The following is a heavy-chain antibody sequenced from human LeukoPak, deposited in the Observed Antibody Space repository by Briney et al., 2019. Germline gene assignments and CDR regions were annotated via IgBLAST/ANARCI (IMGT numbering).Heavy chain of an antibody. CDR3: ARAGDYYVSGSYLGY. J-gene: IGHJ4*02. CDR1: GGSISSYY. CDR2: IYHRGSA. Sequence: SETLSLTCTVSGGSISSYYWTWVRQPPGKGLEWIGYIYHRGSANYNPSLKSRVTISVDTSKDQFSLTLSSVTAADAAVYYCARAGDYYVSGSYLGYWGQGTLVTVSS. D-gene: IGHD3-10*01. V-gene: IGHV4-59*01.